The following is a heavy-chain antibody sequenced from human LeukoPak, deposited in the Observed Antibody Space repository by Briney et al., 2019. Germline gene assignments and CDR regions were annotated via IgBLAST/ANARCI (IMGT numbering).Heavy chain of an antibody. J-gene: IGHJ4*02. CDR1: GFTFSSYE. Sequence: GGSLRLSCAASGFTFSSYEMHWVRQAPGKGLEWFSYLSTSGSTTYYAGSVKGRLTISRDNAKNSLYLQMNSLRVEDTAVYYCARASYYFDYWGQGTLVTVSS. V-gene: IGHV3-48*03. D-gene: IGHD3-10*01. CDR3: ARASYYFDY. CDR2: LSTSGSTT.